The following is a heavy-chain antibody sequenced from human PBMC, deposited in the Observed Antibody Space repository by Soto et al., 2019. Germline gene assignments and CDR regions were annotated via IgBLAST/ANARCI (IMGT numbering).Heavy chain of an antibody. CDR1: GFTFSTYA. D-gene: IGHD1-1*01. J-gene: IGHJ4*02. Sequence: VGSLRLSCTASGFTFSTYAMIWVRQAPGKGLEWVSAISRSSGSTYYADSVKGRFTISRDNSKNTLYLQMNSLRAEDTAVYYCAKVRTSSDYWGQGTLVTVSS. V-gene: IGHV3-23*01. CDR2: ISRSSGST. CDR3: AKVRTSSDY.